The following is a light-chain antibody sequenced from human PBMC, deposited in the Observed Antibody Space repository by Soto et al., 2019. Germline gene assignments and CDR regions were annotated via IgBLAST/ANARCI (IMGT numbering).Light chain of an antibody. V-gene: IGLV2-14*01. CDR3: SSFTSSSTWV. J-gene: IGLJ3*02. CDR1: SSDIGGYNS. CDR2: EVV. Sequence: QSALTQPASVSGSPGQSITIYCTGSSSDIGGYNSVSWYQQHPGKAPKLLIYEVVKRPSGVSNRFSGSKSGNTASLTISGLQADDEADYYCSSFTSSSTWVFGGGTKLTVL.